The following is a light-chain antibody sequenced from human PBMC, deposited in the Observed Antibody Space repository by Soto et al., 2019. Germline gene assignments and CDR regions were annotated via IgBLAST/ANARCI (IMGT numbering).Light chain of an antibody. J-gene: IGLJ3*02. V-gene: IGLV2-14*01. CDR1: SSDIGTYNF. CDR2: EVS. Sequence: QSALTQPASVSGSPGQSITMSCTGSSSDIGTYNFVSWYQQHADKAPRLILYEVSNRPSGVSSRFSGSKSGNSASLTISGLLPEDEAHYFCSSYAATSSLVFGGGTKVTVL. CDR3: SSYAATSSLV.